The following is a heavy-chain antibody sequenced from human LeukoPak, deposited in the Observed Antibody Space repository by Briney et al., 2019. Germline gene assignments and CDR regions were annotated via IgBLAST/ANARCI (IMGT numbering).Heavy chain of an antibody. J-gene: IGHJ4*02. D-gene: IGHD3-3*01. CDR3: ARLTPYYDFWSGYRGFDY. CDR2: INHSGST. Sequence: SETLSLTCAVYGGSFSGYYWSWIRQPPWKGLEWIGEINHSGSTNYNPSLKSRVTISVDTSKNQFSLKLSSVTAADTAVYYCARLTPYYDFWSGYRGFDYWGQGTLVTVSS. CDR1: GGSFSGYY. V-gene: IGHV4-34*01.